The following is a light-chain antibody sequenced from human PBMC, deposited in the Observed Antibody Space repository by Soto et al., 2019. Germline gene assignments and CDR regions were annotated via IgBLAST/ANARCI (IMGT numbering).Light chain of an antibody. CDR1: QSISSW. Sequence: DIQMTQSPSTLSASVGDRVTITCRASQSISSWLGWYQQKPGKAPKLLIYKASSLESGVPSRFSGSGSGTEFTLTISSLQPDDFATYYCQQYNSYWGTFGQGTKVEIK. J-gene: IGKJ1*01. CDR2: KAS. CDR3: QQYNSYWGT. V-gene: IGKV1-5*03.